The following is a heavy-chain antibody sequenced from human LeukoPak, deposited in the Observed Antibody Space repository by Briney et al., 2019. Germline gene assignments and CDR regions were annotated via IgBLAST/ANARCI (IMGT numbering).Heavy chain of an antibody. Sequence: PGGSLRLSCAASGFTFSTFAMIWVRQPPGKGLEWVSSIFPSGGEIHYADSVRGRFTISRDNSKNTLYLQMNSLRAEDTAVYYCARGAQAYYYDSSGYYWGAFDIWGQGTMVTVSS. D-gene: IGHD3-22*01. CDR1: GFTFSTFA. J-gene: IGHJ3*02. CDR2: IFPSGGEI. CDR3: ARGAQAYYYDSSGYYWGAFDI. V-gene: IGHV3-23*01.